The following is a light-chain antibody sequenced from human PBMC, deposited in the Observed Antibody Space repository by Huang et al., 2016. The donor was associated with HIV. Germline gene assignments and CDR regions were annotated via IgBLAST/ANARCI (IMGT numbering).Light chain of an antibody. Sequence: EIKMTQSPATLSVSPGGRVTLSCRASQNVRNNLAWYQQNTSQAPRLRIYDTSTRASGIPAIFSGSGSGTEFTLTISGLQSEDFAIYYCQQYDKWPPGLTFGGGTKVEI. CDR3: QQYDKWPPGLT. CDR1: QNVRNN. J-gene: IGKJ4*01. V-gene: IGKV3D-15*01. CDR2: DTS.